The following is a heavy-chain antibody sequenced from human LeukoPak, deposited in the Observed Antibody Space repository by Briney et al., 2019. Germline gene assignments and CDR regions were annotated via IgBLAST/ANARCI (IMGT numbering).Heavy chain of an antibody. CDR2: INWNGGST. V-gene: IGHV3-20*04. CDR1: GFTFDDYG. J-gene: IGHJ3*02. D-gene: IGHD3-22*01. CDR3: ARDHHRRLYDSQARDTFDI. Sequence: AGGSLRLSCAASGFTFDDYGMSWVRQAPGKGLEWVSGINWNGGSTGYADSVKGRFTISRDNAKNSLYLQMNSLRAEDTAVYFCARDHHRRLYDSQARDTFDIWGQGTMVTVSS.